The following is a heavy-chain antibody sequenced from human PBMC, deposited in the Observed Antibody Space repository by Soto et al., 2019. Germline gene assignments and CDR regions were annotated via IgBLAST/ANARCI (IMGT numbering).Heavy chain of an antibody. CDR1: GFTFSSYA. D-gene: IGHD2-15*01. Sequence: PLGSLRLSCAASGFTFSSYAMVWVRQGPGKGLEWVAVVSIGGSTHYADSVRGRFTISRDNSKNTLSLQMNSLTAEDTAVYFCAKRRGAGGHFDYWGQGALVTVSS. V-gene: IGHV3-23*01. CDR3: AKRRGAGGHFDY. CDR2: VSIGGST. J-gene: IGHJ4*02.